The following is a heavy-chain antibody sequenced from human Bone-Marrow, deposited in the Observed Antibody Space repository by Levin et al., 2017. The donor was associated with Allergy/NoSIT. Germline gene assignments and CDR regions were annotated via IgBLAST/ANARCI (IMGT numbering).Heavy chain of an antibody. CDR2: ISSSGSTI. CDR1: GFTFSSYE. CDR3: AREGEDWAGSADYGMDV. Sequence: GGSLRLSCAASGFTFSSYEMNWVRQAPGKGLEWVSYISSSGSTIYYADSVKGRFTISRDNAKNSLYLQMNSLRAEDTAVYYCAREGEDWAGSADYGMDVWGQGTTVTVSS. D-gene: IGHD3-10*01. J-gene: IGHJ6*02. V-gene: IGHV3-48*03.